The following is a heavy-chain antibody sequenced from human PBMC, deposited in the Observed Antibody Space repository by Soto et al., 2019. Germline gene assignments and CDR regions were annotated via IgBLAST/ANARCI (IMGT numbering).Heavy chain of an antibody. CDR1: GYTFTGNY. Sequence: GASVKVSCKASGYTFTGNYMHWVRQAPGQGLEWMGWINVNSGGTKYAQKFQGWVTMTRDTSISTAYMELSSLRSEDTAVYYCARESRYCSGGSCYFLPGIDYWGQGTLVTVAS. CDR3: ARESRYCSGGSCYFLPGIDY. D-gene: IGHD2-15*01. J-gene: IGHJ4*02. V-gene: IGHV1-2*04. CDR2: INVNSGGT.